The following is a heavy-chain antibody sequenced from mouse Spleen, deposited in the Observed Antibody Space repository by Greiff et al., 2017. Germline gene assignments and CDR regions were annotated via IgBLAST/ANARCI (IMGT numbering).Heavy chain of an antibody. Sequence: QVQLKESGPELVKPGASVKISCKASGYTFTDYYINWVKQRPGQGLEWIGWIFPGSGSTYYNEKFKGKATLTVDKSSSTAYMLLSSLTSEDSAVYFCARERAYGYDLDYWGQGTTLTVSS. CDR3: ARERAYGYDLDY. J-gene: IGHJ2*01. CDR1: GYTFTDYY. D-gene: IGHD2-2*01. CDR2: IFPGSGST. V-gene: IGHV1-75*01.